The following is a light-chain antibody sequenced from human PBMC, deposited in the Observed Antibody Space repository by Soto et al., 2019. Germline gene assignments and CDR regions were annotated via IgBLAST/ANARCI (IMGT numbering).Light chain of an antibody. V-gene: IGKV1-5*03. Sequence: DLQMTQSPSTLSASVGDRVTITCRASQYIHNYLAWYQQKPGEAPKLLIYEAANLESGVPSRFSGRGTGTEFTLTVSSLQPDDFATYYCQQSNNYPWTFGQGTRVEI. CDR3: QQSNNYPWT. J-gene: IGKJ1*01. CDR2: EAA. CDR1: QYIHNY.